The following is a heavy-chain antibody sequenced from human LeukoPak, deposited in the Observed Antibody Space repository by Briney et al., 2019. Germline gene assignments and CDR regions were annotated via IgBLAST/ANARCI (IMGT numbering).Heavy chain of an antibody. V-gene: IGHV4-4*07. CDR2: IYTSGST. CDR1: GGSISSYY. Sequence: PSETLSLTCTVSGGSISSYYWSWVRQPAGKGLEWVGRIYTSGSTNYNPSLKSRVTMSVETSKKQFSLKLSSVTAADTAVYYCARGLRIAAAGTLGYWGQGTLVTVSS. D-gene: IGHD6-13*01. J-gene: IGHJ4*02. CDR3: ARGLRIAAAGTLGY.